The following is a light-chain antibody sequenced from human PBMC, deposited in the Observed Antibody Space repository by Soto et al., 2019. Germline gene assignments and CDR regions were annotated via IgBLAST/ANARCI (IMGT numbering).Light chain of an antibody. V-gene: IGKV3-20*01. Sequence: EIVLTQSPGTLSLSPGERATLTCRASQSLSSSYLAWYQQKPGQAPRLLIYGASSRATGIPDRFSGSGSGTDFTLPISSLEPEDFAVYCWQQYASSPPSFPFGQGTKLEIK. J-gene: IGKJ2*01. CDR2: GAS. CDR1: QSLSSSY. CDR3: QQYASSPPSFP.